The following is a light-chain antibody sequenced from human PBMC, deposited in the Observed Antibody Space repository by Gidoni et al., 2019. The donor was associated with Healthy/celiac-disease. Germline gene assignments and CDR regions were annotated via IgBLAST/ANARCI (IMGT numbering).Light chain of an antibody. Sequence: PPSVSVSPGQTASITCSGEKLGDKYACWYPQKPGQSPVLVIYQDSKRPSGIPERFSGANSGNTATLTISGTQAMDEADYYCQAWDSSTRVFGTGTKVTVL. CDR3: QAWDSSTRV. CDR1: KLGDKY. CDR2: QDS. V-gene: IGLV3-1*01. J-gene: IGLJ1*01.